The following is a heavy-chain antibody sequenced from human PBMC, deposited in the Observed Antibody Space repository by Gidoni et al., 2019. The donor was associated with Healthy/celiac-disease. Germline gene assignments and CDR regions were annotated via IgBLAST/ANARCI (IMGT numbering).Heavy chain of an antibody. V-gene: IGHV4-39*07. J-gene: IGHJ4*02. D-gene: IGHD4-17*01. CDR2: IYDSGST. CDR3: ARDFSSGDYRGDFDY. Sequence: QLQLQESGPGPVEPSETLSPPCTVSRGSIRSSSYYWGWIRQPPGKGLAWIGSIYDSGSTYYNPSLKSRVTISVDTSKNQFSLKLSSVTAADTAVYYCARDFSSGDYRGDFDYWGQGTLVTVSS. CDR1: RGSIRSSSYY.